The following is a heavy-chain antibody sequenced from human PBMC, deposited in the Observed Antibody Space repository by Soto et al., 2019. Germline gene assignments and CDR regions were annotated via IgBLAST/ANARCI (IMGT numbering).Heavy chain of an antibody. CDR1: GYTFTSYD. D-gene: IGHD2-15*01. CDR3: ARGRGEDIVVVVAADYAFDI. V-gene: IGHV1-8*01. CDR2: MNPNSGNT. J-gene: IGHJ3*02. Sequence: GASVKVSCKASGYTFTSYDINWVRQATGQGLEWMGWMNPNSGNTGYAQKFQGRVTMTRNTSISTAYMELSSLRSEDTAVYYCARGRGEDIVVVVAADYAFDIWGQGTMVTVSS.